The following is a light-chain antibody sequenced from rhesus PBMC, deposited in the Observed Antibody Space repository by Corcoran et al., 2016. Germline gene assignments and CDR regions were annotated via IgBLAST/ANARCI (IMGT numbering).Light chain of an antibody. CDR1: QDISNY. J-gene: IGKJ1*01. CDR3: QQHNSYPRA. Sequence: DIQMTQSPSSLSASVGDTVTITCRASQDISNYLAWYQQTQGKAPKPLIYYASTLERGVPSRSSGNGSGTDFTLTIRSLPPEDFAIYYCQQHNSYPRAFGRGTKVEIK. V-gene: IGKV1S14*01. CDR2: YAS.